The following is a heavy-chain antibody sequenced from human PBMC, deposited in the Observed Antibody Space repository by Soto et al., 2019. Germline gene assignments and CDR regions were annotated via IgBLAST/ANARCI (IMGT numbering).Heavy chain of an antibody. Sequence: EVQLLESGGGLVQPGGSLRLSCAASGFTFTNYAMTWVRQAPGKGLEWASISSGSGSGGSTNYADSVKGRFTISSDNSKNTLYLQMNSLRGEDTAVYYCAKDRDDYRNYVFDYWGQGTLVTVSS. J-gene: IGHJ4*02. CDR3: AKDRDDYRNYVFDY. V-gene: IGHV3-23*01. D-gene: IGHD4-4*01. CDR2: SSGSGSGGST. CDR1: GFTFTNYA.